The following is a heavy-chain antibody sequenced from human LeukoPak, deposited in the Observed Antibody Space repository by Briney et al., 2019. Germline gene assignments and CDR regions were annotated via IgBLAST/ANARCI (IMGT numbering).Heavy chain of an antibody. CDR2: IYYSGST. D-gene: IGHD6-13*01. J-gene: IGHJ5*02. V-gene: IGHV4-59*01. Sequence: SETLSLTCTVSGGSISGYYWSWIRQPPGKGLEWIGYIYYSGSTNYNPSLKSRVTISVDTSKNQFSLKLSSVTAADTAVYYCARGCSAGTPHNWFDPWSQGTLVTVSS. CDR3: ARGCSAGTPHNWFDP. CDR1: GGSISGYY.